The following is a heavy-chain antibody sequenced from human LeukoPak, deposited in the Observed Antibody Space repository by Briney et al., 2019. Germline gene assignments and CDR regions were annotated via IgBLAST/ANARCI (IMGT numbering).Heavy chain of an antibody. Sequence: PGGSLRLSCAASGFTFSANWMTWVRQAPGRGLEWVADIKPDGIVKYYLDSVKGRFTISRDNAKNSLYLQMNSLRVEDTAVYYCARDTGPLSVGDHGGQGTLVTVSS. V-gene: IGHV3-7*04. J-gene: IGHJ4*02. CDR3: ARDTGPLSVGDH. CDR1: GFTFSANW. D-gene: IGHD3-10*01. CDR2: IKPDGIVK.